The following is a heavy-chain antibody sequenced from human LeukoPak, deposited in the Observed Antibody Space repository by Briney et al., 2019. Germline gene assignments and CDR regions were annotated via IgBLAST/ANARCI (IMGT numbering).Heavy chain of an antibody. CDR2: IYTSGST. Sequence: SETLSLTCTVSGGSISSGSYYWSWIRQPAGKGLEWIGRIYTSGSTNYNPSLKSRVTISVDTSKNQFSLKLSSVTAADTAVYYCARDQYYYDSSGYSTLDYWGQGTLVTVSS. CDR1: GGSISSGSYY. D-gene: IGHD3-22*01. J-gene: IGHJ4*02. V-gene: IGHV4-61*02. CDR3: ARDQYYYDSSGYSTLDY.